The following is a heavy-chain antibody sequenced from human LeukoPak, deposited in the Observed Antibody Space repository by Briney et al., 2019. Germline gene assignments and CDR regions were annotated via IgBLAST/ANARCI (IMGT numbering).Heavy chain of an antibody. V-gene: IGHV3-30-3*01. D-gene: IGHD3-3*01. Sequence: QAGGSLRLSCAASGFTFSDHAMHWVRQAPGKGLEWVAVLSYGGTNKYYADSVKGRFTISRDNSKNTMFLQMNSLRAEDTAVYHCARDRSGYANDAFDFWGQGTMVTVSS. CDR2: LSYGGTNK. CDR1: GFTFSDHA. CDR3: ARDRSGYANDAFDF. J-gene: IGHJ3*01.